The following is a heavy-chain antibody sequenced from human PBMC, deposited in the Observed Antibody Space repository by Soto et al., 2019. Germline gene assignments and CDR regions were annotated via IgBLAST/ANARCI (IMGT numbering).Heavy chain of an antibody. CDR3: ARVSRNYDSSGYYSKIDY. D-gene: IGHD3-22*01. J-gene: IGHJ4*02. Sequence: QVQLVQSGAEVKKPGASVKVSCKASGYTFTSYGISWVRQAPGQGLEWMGWISAYNGNTNYAQKLQGRVTMTTDPATRTAYMELRSLRSDDTAVYYCARVSRNYDSSGYYSKIDYWGQGTLVTVSS. V-gene: IGHV1-18*01. CDR1: GYTFTSYG. CDR2: ISAYNGNT.